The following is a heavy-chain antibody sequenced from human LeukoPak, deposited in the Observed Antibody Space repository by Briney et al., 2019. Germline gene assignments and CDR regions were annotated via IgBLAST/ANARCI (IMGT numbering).Heavy chain of an antibody. CDR1: GFNFVNYA. J-gene: IGHJ4*02. D-gene: IGHD3-3*01. CDR3: AREIRGYYAAY. V-gene: IGHV3-30*04. CDR2: ISYDGSFQ. Sequence: PGGSLRLSCAASGFNFVNYAMHWVRQAPGKGLDWVALISYDGSFQSYADSVKGRFTISRDSSTNTVSLQMNSLRDEDMAMYYCAREIRGYYAAYWGQGILVTVSS.